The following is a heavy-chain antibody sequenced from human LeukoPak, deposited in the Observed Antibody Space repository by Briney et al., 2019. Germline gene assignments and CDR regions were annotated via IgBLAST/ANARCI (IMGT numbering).Heavy chain of an antibody. J-gene: IGHJ4*02. V-gene: IGHV3-7*01. CDR2: IDEDGNEK. CDR3: ASGGHIDY. D-gene: IGHD3-16*01. CDR1: GFSFRSFW. Sequence: GGSLRLSCAGSGFSFRSFWMSWGRQAPGKGLEWVANIDEDGNEKNYVDFVKGRFTISRDNAKNSLYLQMNSLRVEDTAVYYCASGGHIDYCGQGTLVTVSS.